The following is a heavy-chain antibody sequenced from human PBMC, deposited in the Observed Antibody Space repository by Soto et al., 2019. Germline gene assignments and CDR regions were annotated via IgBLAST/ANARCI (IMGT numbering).Heavy chain of an antibody. D-gene: IGHD2-2*01. Sequence: QVHLVESGGGVVQPGRSLRLSCAASGFTFSSYAMHWVRQAPSKGLEWVAHISHDGSNNYYADSVKGRFTISRDNSKNMVYLQMNSLRVDDTAVYYCARDRSMVVVVPGYWGQGTLVTVSS. CDR2: ISHDGSNN. CDR3: ARDRSMVVVVPGY. J-gene: IGHJ4*02. CDR1: GFTFSSYA. V-gene: IGHV3-30-3*01.